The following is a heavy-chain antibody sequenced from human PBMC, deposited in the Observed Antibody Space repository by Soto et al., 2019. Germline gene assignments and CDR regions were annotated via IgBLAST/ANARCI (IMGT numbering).Heavy chain of an antibody. D-gene: IGHD3-9*01. CDR1: GYTFTNYG. V-gene: IGHV1-18*01. CDR2: ISPSSGKT. Sequence: QVQLVQSGAEVKKPGASVKVSCKASGYTFTNYGIAWVRQAPGQGLEWMGWISPSSGKTDYRQNLQGRVTMTADTSTAPASMEPRSLRSDDTAVYYCTRDRLTLTTRLIFDFWGQGTLVTVSS. J-gene: IGHJ4*02. CDR3: TRDRLTLTTRLIFDF.